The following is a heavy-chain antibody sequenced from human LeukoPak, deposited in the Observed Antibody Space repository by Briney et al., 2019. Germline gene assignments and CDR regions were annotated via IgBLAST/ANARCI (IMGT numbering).Heavy chain of an antibody. D-gene: IGHD3-10*01. V-gene: IGHV4-39*01. CDR3: ARHRYGSGIALDY. J-gene: IGHJ4*02. CDR1: GGSISSSSYY. CDR2: IYYSGST. Sequence: SETLSLTCTVSGGSISSSSYYWGWIRQPPGKGLEWIGSIYYSGSTYYNPSLKSRVTISVDTSKNQFSLKLSSVTAADTAVYYCARHRYGSGIALDYWGQGTLVTVSS.